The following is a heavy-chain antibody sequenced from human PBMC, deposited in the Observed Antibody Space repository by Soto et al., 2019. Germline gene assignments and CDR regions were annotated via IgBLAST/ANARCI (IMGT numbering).Heavy chain of an antibody. Sequence: NPSETLSLTCAVSGGSISSSNWWSWVRQPPGKGLEWIGEIYHSGSTNYNPSLKSRVTISVDKSKNQFSLKLSSVTAADTAVYYCARVVAVRGVIIDYWGQGTLVTVSS. CDR3: ARVVAVRGVIIDY. D-gene: IGHD3-10*01. CDR1: GGSISSSNW. V-gene: IGHV4-4*02. CDR2: IYHSGST. J-gene: IGHJ4*02.